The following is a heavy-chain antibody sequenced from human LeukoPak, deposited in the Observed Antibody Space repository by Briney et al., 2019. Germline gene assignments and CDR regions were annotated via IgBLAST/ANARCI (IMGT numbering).Heavy chain of an antibody. CDR3: ARWGVPSFDF. D-gene: IGHD3-16*01. Sequence: SETLSLTCTVSRRFITSHSWGWVRQPPGKGLEWMGHIHYSGTTSYNPSLKSRVTITSDTSNDQFSLKVSSVTAADTAMYYCARWGVPSFDFWGRGTLVTVSS. CDR1: RRFITSHS. CDR2: IHYSGTT. V-gene: IGHV4-59*11. J-gene: IGHJ4*02.